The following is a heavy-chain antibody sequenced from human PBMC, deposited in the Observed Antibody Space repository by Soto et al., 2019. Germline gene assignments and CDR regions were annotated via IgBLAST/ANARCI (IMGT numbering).Heavy chain of an antibody. J-gene: IGHJ5*02. CDR3: ARHRENGDWFDP. CDR1: GGSISSSSYY. D-gene: IGHD3-10*01. Sequence: QLQLQESGPGLVKPSETLSLTCTVSGGSISSSSYYWGWIRQPPGKGLEWIGSIYYSGSTYYNPSLKSRVTISVDTSKNQFSLKLSSVTAADTAVYYCARHRENGDWFDPWGQGTLVTVSS. CDR2: IYYSGST. V-gene: IGHV4-39*01.